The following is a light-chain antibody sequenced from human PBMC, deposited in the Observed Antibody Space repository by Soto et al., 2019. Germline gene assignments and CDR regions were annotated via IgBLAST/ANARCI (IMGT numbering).Light chain of an antibody. CDR2: GAS. V-gene: IGKV3-20*01. CDR1: QSVSSSY. CDR3: QQYGSSPLT. J-gene: IGKJ4*01. Sequence: EIVLTQSPGTLSLSPGERATLSCRASQSVSSSYLAWYQQKPDQAPSLLIYGASSRATGIPDRFSGSGSGTDFTLTISRLEPEDFAVYYCQQYGSSPLTFGGGTKVEIK.